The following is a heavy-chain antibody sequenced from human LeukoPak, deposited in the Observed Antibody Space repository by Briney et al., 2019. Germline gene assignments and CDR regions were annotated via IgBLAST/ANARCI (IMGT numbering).Heavy chain of an antibody. CDR3: ARLATTVTTSGIDY. CDR2: ISGGGGNT. D-gene: IGHD4-17*01. V-gene: IGHV3-23*01. J-gene: IGHJ4*02. Sequence: PGGSLRLSCAVSGFTFSSYDMTWVRQVPGKGLEWVSAISGGGGNTYSADAVKGRFTISRDNSKSTLYLQMNSLTAEDTAVYYCARLATTVTTSGIDYWGQGTVVTVSS. CDR1: GFTFSSYD.